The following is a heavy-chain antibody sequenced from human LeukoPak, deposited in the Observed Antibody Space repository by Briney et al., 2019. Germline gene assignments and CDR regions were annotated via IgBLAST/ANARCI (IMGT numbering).Heavy chain of an antibody. CDR3: ARDLAASSWLGNNWFDP. J-gene: IGHJ5*02. Sequence: GESLKISCKGSGYSFTFYWIGWVRQMPGKGLEWMGIIYPGDSDTRYSPSFQGQVTISADKSISTAYLQWSSLKASDTAMYYCARDLAASSWLGNNWFDPWGQGTLVTVSS. D-gene: IGHD6-13*01. V-gene: IGHV5-51*01. CDR2: IYPGDSDT. CDR1: GYSFTFYW.